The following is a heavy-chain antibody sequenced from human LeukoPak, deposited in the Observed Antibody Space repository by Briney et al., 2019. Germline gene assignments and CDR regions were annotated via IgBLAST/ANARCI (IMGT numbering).Heavy chain of an antibody. J-gene: IGHJ6*02. D-gene: IGHD3-22*01. V-gene: IGHV1-2*02. CDR1: GYTFTGYY. CDR3: ARAGAYYYDSSGYSHYGMDV. Sequence: ASVKVSCKASGYTFTGYYMHWVRQAPGQGLEWMGWINPNSGGTNYAQKFQGRVTMTRDTSISTAYMELSRLRSDDTAVYYRARAGAYYYDSSGYSHYGMDVWGQGTTVTVSS. CDR2: INPNSGGT.